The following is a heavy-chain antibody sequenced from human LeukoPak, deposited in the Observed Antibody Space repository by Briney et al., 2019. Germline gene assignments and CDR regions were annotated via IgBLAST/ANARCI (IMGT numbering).Heavy chain of an antibody. CDR2: ISGSGGST. CDR3: ARGNVVVTAILPITDNYYYMDV. Sequence: QSGGSLRLSCAASGFTFSSYGMRWVRQAPGKGLEWVSAISGSGGSTYYADSVKGRFTISRDNAKNSLYLQMNSLRAEDTAVYYCARGNVVVTAILPITDNYYYMDVWGKGTTVTVSS. J-gene: IGHJ6*03. D-gene: IGHD2-21*02. CDR1: GFTFSSYG. V-gene: IGHV3-23*01.